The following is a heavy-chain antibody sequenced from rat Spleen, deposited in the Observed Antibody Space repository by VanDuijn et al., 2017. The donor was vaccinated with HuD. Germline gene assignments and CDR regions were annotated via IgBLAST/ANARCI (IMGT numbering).Heavy chain of an antibody. CDR3: VRVRPPYYFSSYIYGGFDY. CDR2: IWNDGTT. D-gene: IGHD1-2*01. CDR1: GFSLSSYG. Sequence: QVQLKESGPGLVQPSQTLSLTCAVSGFSLSSYGVSWVRQPPGKGLEWMGGIWNDGTTNYDSTLKSRLSISRDTSKNHVFLEMDSLQTEDTAIYFCVRVRPPYYFSSYIYGGFDYWGQGLLVTVSS. J-gene: IGHJ2*01. V-gene: IGHV2-15*01.